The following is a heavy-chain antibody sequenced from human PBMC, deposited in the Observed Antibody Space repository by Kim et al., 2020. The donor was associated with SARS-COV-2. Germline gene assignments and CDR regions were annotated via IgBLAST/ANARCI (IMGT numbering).Heavy chain of an antibody. D-gene: IGHD3-10*01. CDR1: GYTFTNCW. CDR3: ARHLNYYGSGRFFDS. Sequence: GESLKISCKGSGYTFTNCWIGWVRQMPGKGLEWMGIIYPGDSDTRYNPSFQGQVTISADKSISTAYLQWSSLKVSDTAMYYCARHLNYYGSGRFFDSWGQGTLVTVSS. CDR2: IYPGDSDT. V-gene: IGHV5-51*01. J-gene: IGHJ4*02.